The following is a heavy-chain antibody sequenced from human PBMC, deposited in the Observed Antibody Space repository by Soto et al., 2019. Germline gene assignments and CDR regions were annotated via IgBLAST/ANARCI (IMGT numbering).Heavy chain of an antibody. D-gene: IGHD5-18*01. CDR3: ARGSLDTIGHHMDV. J-gene: IGHJ6*02. CDR1: GYTFTGYY. V-gene: IGHV1-2*04. Sequence: ASVKVSCKASGYTFTGYYMHWVRQAPGQGLEWMGWINPNSGGTNYAQKFQGWVTMTRDTSISTAYMELSRLRSDDTAVYYCARGSLDTIGHHMDVWGQGTTVTVSS. CDR2: INPNSGGT.